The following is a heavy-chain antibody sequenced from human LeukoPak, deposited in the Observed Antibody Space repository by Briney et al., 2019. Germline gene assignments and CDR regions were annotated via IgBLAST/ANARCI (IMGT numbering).Heavy chain of an antibody. CDR1: GFTFSSYA. CDR3: ARYLVSYYYMDV. J-gene: IGHJ6*03. D-gene: IGHD3-9*01. CDR2: ISGSGGST. Sequence: GGSLRLSCAASGFTFSSYAMSWVRQAPGKGLEWVSAISGSGGSTYYADSVKARFTISRDNSKNTLYLQMNSLRAEDTAVYYCARYLVSYYYMDVWGKGTTVTISS. V-gene: IGHV3-23*01.